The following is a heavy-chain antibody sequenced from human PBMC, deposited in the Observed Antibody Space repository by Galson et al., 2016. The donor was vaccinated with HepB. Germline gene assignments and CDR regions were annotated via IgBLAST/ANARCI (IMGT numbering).Heavy chain of an antibody. CDR3: AKERLVRRIFDH. V-gene: IGHV3-23*01. CDR1: GFVFSNFG. J-gene: IGHJ4*02. Sequence: SLRLSCAASGFVFSNFGLSWVRQAPGKGLEWVASISTRRTPYYSDSVQGRFTISGDNSNNTLYLQMNGLRAEDTAVYYCAKERLVRRIFDHWGQGTLLTVSS. CDR2: ISTRRTP. D-gene: IGHD1-1*01.